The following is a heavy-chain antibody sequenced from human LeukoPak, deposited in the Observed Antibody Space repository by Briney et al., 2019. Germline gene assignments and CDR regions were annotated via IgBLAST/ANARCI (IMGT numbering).Heavy chain of an antibody. CDR2: ISSSSSSTI. CDR3: ARVYGRRSSWYYLDY. J-gene: IGHJ4*02. V-gene: IGHV3-48*01. Sequence: GGSLRLSCAASGFTFSSYAMSWVRQAPGMGLEWVSYISSSSSSTIYYADSVKGCFTISRDNAKNSLYLQMHRLRAEDTAVYYCARVYGRRSSWYYLDYWGQGTLVTVSS. CDR1: GFTFSSYA. D-gene: IGHD6-13*01.